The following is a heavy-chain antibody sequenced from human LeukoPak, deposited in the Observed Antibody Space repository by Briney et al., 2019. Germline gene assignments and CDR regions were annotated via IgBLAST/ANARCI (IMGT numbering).Heavy chain of an antibody. D-gene: IGHD4-17*01. Sequence: PGGSLRLSCAASGFTFSRYSMNWVGQAPGKWLEWVSVISGSGGSTYYADCVKGRFTISRDNYKNTLYLQMNSLRADDTAVYYCAKEWGVDYGLRYWGQGTLVTVSS. CDR2: ISGSGGST. J-gene: IGHJ4*02. V-gene: IGHV3-23*01. CDR1: GFTFSRYS. CDR3: AKEWGVDYGLRY.